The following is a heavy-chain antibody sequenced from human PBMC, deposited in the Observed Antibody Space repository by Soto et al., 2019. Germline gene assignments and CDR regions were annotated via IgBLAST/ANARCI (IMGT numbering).Heavy chain of an antibody. V-gene: IGHV3-30-3*01. CDR2: ISYDGSNK. CDR1: GFTFSSYA. D-gene: IGHD3-10*01. Sequence: QVQLVESGGGVVQPGRSLRLSCAASGFTFSSYAMHWVRQAPGKGLEWVAVISYDGSNKYYADSVKGRFTISRDNSKKPLYLQMNSRRAGDTVVYYCARELFWGGFGEDFAYWGQEPLVTVSS. J-gene: IGHJ4*02. CDR3: ARELFWGGFGEDFAY.